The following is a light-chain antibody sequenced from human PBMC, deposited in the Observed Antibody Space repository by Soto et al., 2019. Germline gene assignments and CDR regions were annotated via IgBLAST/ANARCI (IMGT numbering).Light chain of an antibody. J-gene: IGLJ2*01. V-gene: IGLV1-40*01. CDR1: SSNIGAGYD. CDR2: GNS. Sequence: QSVLTQPPSVSGAPGQRVTISCTGSSSNIGAGYDVHWYQQLPGTAPKLLIYGNSNRPSGVPDRFSGSKSDTSASLAITGLQAEDEADYYCQSYDSSLSGAVFGGVTKLNV. CDR3: QSYDSSLSGAV.